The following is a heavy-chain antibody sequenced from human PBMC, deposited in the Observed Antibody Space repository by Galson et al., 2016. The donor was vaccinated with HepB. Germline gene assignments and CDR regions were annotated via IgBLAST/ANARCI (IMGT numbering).Heavy chain of an antibody. V-gene: IGHV3-23*01. CDR3: ARDSVGGPKSKFPDS. Sequence: SLRLSCAASGFTFSFRNYAMTWVRPAPGKGLEWVPAINDTPDRTYYADSVKGRFTISRDNSTRTVFLQMSSLRDEDTAVYYCARDSVGGPKSKFPDSWGQGTLVTVSS. CDR2: INDTPDRT. D-gene: IGHD4-23*01. J-gene: IGHJ5*01. CDR1: GFTFSFRNYA.